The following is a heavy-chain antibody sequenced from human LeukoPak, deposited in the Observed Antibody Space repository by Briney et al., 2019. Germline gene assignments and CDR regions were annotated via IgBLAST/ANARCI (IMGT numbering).Heavy chain of an antibody. J-gene: IGHJ4*02. CDR3: AKGRGTQQLAALDF. CDR1: GFTFNNFA. D-gene: IGHD6-13*01. Sequence: GGSLRLSCAASGFTFNNFAMHWVRQAPGKGLEWVSGISWNSGSIGYADSVKGRFTISRDNAKSSLYLQMNSLGAEDVAWYYCAKGRGTQQLAALDFWGQGTRVTVSS. V-gene: IGHV3-9*03. CDR2: ISWNSGSI.